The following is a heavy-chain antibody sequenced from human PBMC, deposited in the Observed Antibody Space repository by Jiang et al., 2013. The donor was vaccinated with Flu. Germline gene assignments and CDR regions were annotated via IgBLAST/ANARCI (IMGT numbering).Heavy chain of an antibody. Sequence: GTIYYSGSTFYNPSLKSRVTISVDTSKNQFSLKLSSVTAADTSVYYCARLVVVVVAAARGWFDPWGPGTLVTVSS. J-gene: IGHJ5*02. CDR2: IYYSGST. D-gene: IGHD2-15*01. CDR3: ARLVVVVVAAARGWFDP. V-gene: IGHV4-39*01.